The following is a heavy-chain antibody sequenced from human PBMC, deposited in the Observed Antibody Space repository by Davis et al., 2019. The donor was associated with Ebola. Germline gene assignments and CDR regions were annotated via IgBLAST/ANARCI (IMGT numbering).Heavy chain of an antibody. V-gene: IGHV4-39*07. CDR1: GGSISSGDYY. Sequence: PSETLSLTCTVSGGSISSGDYYWSWIRQPPGKGLEWIGEINHSGSTNYNPSPKSRVTISVDTSKNQFSLKLSSVTAADTAFYYCVKSSRGYCTTINCLEWFDPWGQGTLVTVSS. CDR3: VKSSRGYCTTINCLEWFDP. D-gene: IGHD2-2*01. CDR2: INHSGST. J-gene: IGHJ5*02.